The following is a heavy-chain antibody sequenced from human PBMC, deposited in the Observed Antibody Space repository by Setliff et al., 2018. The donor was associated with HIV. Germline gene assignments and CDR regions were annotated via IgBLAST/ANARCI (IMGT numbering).Heavy chain of an antibody. CDR2: IIGFSATT. CDR3: AGGLVSQKVPFDP. V-gene: IGHV1-69*05. Sequence: GASVKVSCKASGGTFIMSIISWVRQAPGQGLEWMGGIIGFSATTNYAQVRDRVTITTDESTSTAYMELSSLGSEDTAVYYCAGGLVSQKVPFDPWGQGTLVTVSS. D-gene: IGHD1-1*01. CDR1: GGTFIMSI. J-gene: IGHJ5*02.